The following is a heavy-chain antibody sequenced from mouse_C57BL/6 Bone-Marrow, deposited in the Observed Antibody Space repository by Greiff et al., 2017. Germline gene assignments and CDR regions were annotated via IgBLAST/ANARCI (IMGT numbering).Heavy chain of an antibody. CDR3: TCYGNYLDAMDY. Sequence: EVQLQQSGAELVRPGASVKLSCTASGFNIKDDYMHWVKQRPEQGLEWIGWIDPENGDTEYASKFQGKATITAETSSNTAYLQLSSLPSEDTAVYYGTCYGNYLDAMDYWGQGTSGTVSA. CDR2: IDPENGDT. CDR1: GFNIKDDY. J-gene: IGHJ4*01. D-gene: IGHD2-1*01. V-gene: IGHV14-4*01.